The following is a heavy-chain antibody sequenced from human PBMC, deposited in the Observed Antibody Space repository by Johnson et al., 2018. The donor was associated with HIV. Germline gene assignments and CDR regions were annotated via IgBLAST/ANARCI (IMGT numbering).Heavy chain of an antibody. D-gene: IGHD3-3*01. CDR1: GFTFSSYD. CDR3: ARVSIWSGYPDAFDI. Sequence: VQLVESGGGLVQPGGSLRLSCAASGFTFSSYDMHWVRQATGKGLEWVSAIGTAGDTYYPGSVTGRFTISRENAKNSLYLQMNSLRAGDTAVYYCARVSIWSGYPDAFDIWGQGTMVTVSS. CDR2: IGTAGDT. V-gene: IGHV3-13*01. J-gene: IGHJ3*02.